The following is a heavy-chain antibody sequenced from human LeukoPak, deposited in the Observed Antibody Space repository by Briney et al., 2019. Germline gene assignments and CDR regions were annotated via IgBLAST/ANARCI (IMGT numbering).Heavy chain of an antibody. CDR3: ARVGYYDFWSGPNHFDY. J-gene: IGHJ4*02. D-gene: IGHD3-3*01. V-gene: IGHV1-46*01. CDR1: GYTFTSNY. CDR2: ISPSGGST. Sequence: GASVKVSCKAFGYTFTSNYMHWVRQAPGQGPEWMGVISPSGGSTTYAQKFQGRVTLTRDMSTSTDYLELSSLRSEDTAVYYCARVGYYDFWSGPNHFDYWGQGTLVTVSS.